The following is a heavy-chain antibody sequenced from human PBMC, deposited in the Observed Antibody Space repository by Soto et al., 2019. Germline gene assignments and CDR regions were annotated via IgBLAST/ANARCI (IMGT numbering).Heavy chain of an antibody. CDR1: GGSISSYY. CDR3: ARYYSYYQDWFDP. D-gene: IGHD3-10*01. CDR2: IYYSGST. Sequence: SETLSLTCTVSGGSISSYYWSWIRQPPGKGLEWIGYIYYSGSTNYNPSLKSRVTISVDTSKNQFSLKLSSVTAADTAVYYCARYYSYYQDWFDPWGQGTLVTVSS. V-gene: IGHV4-59*01. J-gene: IGHJ5*01.